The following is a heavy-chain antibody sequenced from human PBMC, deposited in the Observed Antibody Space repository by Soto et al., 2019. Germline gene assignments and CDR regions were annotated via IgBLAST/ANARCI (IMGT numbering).Heavy chain of an antibody. CDR2: IYYSGST. Sequence: PSETLSLTCTVSGGSISSYYWSWIRQPPGKGLEWIGYIYYSGSTNYNPSLKSRVTISVDTSKNQFSLKLSSVTAADTAVYYCARLLRREVTTAFDYWGQGTLVTVSS. J-gene: IGHJ4*02. D-gene: IGHD4-17*01. CDR1: GGSISSYY. CDR3: ARLLRREVTTAFDY. V-gene: IGHV4-59*08.